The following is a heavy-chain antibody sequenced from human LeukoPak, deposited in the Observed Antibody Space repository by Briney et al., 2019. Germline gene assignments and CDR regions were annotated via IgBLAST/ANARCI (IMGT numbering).Heavy chain of an antibody. Sequence: GGSLRLSCAASGFTFSSYSMNWVRQAPGKGLEWVSYISSSSSTIYYADSVKGRFTISRDNAKNSLYLQMNSLRAEDTAVYYCARDLITFGGVIVRPFDYWGQGTLVTVSS. CDR1: GFTFSSYS. D-gene: IGHD3-16*02. CDR2: ISSSSSTI. V-gene: IGHV3-48*04. CDR3: ARDLITFGGVIVRPFDY. J-gene: IGHJ4*02.